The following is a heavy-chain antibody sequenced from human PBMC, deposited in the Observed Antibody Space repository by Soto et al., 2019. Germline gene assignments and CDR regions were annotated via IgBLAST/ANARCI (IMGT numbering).Heavy chain of an antibody. CDR3: ARVRDGYNYFGY. Sequence: QVQLQQWGAGLLKPSETLSLTCAVYGGSFSGYYWSWIRQPPGKGLEWIGEINHSGSTNYNPSLKSRVTISVDTSKNQFSLKLSSVTAADTAVYYCARVRDGYNYFGYWGQGTLVTVSS. V-gene: IGHV4-34*01. D-gene: IGHD5-12*01. CDR1: GGSFSGYY. CDR2: INHSGST. J-gene: IGHJ4*02.